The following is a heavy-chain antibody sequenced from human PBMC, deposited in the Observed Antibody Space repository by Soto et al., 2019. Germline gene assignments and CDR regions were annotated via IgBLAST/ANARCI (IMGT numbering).Heavy chain of an antibody. CDR2: IVVGSGNT. V-gene: IGHV1-58*01. Sequence: GASVKVSCKASGFTFANSAVQWARQARGQRLEWIRWIVVGSGNTNYAQKFQERVTITRDMSTSTAYMELSSLRSEDTAVYYCGARLNWNLESWGQGSLVTVSS. J-gene: IGHJ4*02. D-gene: IGHD1-1*01. CDR3: GARLNWNLES. CDR1: GFTFANSA.